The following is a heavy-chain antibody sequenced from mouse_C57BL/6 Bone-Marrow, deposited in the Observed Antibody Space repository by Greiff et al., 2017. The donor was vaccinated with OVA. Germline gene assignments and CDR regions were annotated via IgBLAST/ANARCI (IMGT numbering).Heavy chain of an antibody. CDR2: IRSKSNNYAT. CDR3: VRHPWIPYYAMDY. V-gene: IGHV10-1*01. CDR1: GFSFNTYA. J-gene: IGHJ4*01. Sequence: EVKLVESGGGLVQPKGSLKLSCAASGFSFNTYAMNWVRQAPGKGLEWVARIRSKSNNYATYYADSVKDRFTISRDDSESMLYLQMNNLKTEDTAMYYCVRHPWIPYYAMDYWGQGTSVTVSS.